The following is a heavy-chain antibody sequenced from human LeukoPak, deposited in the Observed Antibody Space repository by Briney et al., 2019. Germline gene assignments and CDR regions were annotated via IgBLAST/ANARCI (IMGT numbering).Heavy chain of an antibody. CDR1: GFTFNRYW. Sequence: PGGSLRLSCAASGFTFNRYWVHWVRQAPGKGLVWVSRINSDESDITYADSVKGRFTISRDNAKNTVYLQMNSLRAEDTAVYYCARGSLGDGSLLIDYWGQGTLVTVSS. CDR3: ARGSLGDGSLLIDY. CDR2: INSDESDI. J-gene: IGHJ4*02. V-gene: IGHV3-74*01. D-gene: IGHD3-10*01.